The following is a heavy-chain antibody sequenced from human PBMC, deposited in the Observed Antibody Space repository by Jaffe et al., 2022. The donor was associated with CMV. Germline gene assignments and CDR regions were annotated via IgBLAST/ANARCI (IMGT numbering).Heavy chain of an antibody. CDR2: IYHSGST. Sequence: QVQLQESGPGLVKPSGTLSLTCAVSGGSISSSNWWSWVRQPPGKGLEWIGEIYHSGSTNYNPSLKSRVTISVDKSKNQFSLKLSSVTAADTAVYYCARDPREKYCSGGSCARGAFDIWGQGTMVTVSS. J-gene: IGHJ3*02. D-gene: IGHD2-15*01. CDR1: GGSISSSNW. V-gene: IGHV4-4*02. CDR3: ARDPREKYCSGGSCARGAFDI.